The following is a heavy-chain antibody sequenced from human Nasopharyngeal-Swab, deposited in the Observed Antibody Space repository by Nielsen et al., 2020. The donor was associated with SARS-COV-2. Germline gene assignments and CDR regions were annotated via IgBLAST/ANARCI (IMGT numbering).Heavy chain of an antibody. CDR1: GGTFSSYA. V-gene: IGHV1-69*05. CDR2: IIPIFGTA. Sequence: SVKVSCKASGGTFSSYAISWVRQAPGQGLEWMVGIIPIFGTANYAQKLQGRVTMTTDTSTSTAYMELRSLRSDDTAVYYCARDGGYCSGGSCYLPSYYYYGMDVWGQGTTVTVSS. D-gene: IGHD2-15*01. CDR3: ARDGGYCSGGSCYLPSYYYYGMDV. J-gene: IGHJ6*02.